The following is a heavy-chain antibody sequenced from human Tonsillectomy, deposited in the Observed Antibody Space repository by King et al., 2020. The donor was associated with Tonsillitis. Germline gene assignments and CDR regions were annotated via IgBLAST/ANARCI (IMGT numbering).Heavy chain of an antibody. D-gene: IGHD3-10*01. CDR1: GGSISSGGHY. CDR3: ARDTEFGAGISN. J-gene: IGHJ4*02. CDR2: IYFNWYT. Sequence: VQLQESGPGLVKPSQTLSLTCTVSGGSISSGGHYLSWIRQLPGKGLEWIGYIYFNWYTYYNPSLKSRVIMSVDTFKNQFSLNLSSVTAAETAMYYCARDTEFGAGISNWGQGTLVTVSS. V-gene: IGHV4-31*03.